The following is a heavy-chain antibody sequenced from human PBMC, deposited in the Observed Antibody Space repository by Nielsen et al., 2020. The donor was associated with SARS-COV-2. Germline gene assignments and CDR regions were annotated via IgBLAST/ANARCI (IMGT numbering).Heavy chain of an antibody. Sequence: SETLSLTCTVSGGSISSYYWSWIRQPPGKGLEWIGYIYYSGSTNYNPSFKSRVTISVDTSKNQFSLKLSSVTAADTAVYYCASGADDYGDPDAFDIWGQGTMVTVSS. CDR2: IYYSGST. V-gene: IGHV4-59*08. CDR1: GGSISSYY. CDR3: ASGADDYGDPDAFDI. J-gene: IGHJ3*02. D-gene: IGHD4-17*01.